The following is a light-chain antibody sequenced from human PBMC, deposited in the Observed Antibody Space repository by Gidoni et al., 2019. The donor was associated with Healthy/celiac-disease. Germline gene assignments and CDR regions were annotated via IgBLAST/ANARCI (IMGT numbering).Light chain of an antibody. CDR3: QQYNSYCT. J-gene: IGKJ2*01. CDR2: KAS. CDR1: QSIRSW. V-gene: IGKV1-5*03. Sequence: DSQLTQSPSTMSASVGDRVTITCRASQSIRSWLAWYQQKPGKAPKLLIYKASSLASGVTSRFSGSGSGTEFTLTISSLQTDDFATYYCQQYNSYCTFGQGTKLEIK.